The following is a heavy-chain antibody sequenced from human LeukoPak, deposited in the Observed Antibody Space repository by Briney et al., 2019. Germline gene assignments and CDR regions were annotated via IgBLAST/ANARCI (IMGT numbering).Heavy chain of an antibody. J-gene: IGHJ3*02. D-gene: IGHD3-22*01. CDR3: AREGHDRYAFDM. CDR2: IYSGGST. V-gene: IGHV3-53*01. Sequence: GGSLRLSCAASGFAVSNNYMSWVRRAPGKGLEWVSIIYSGGSTYYADSVKGRFTISRDNSKNTLYLQMNSLRAEDTAVYYCAREGHDRYAFDMWGQGTMVTVSS. CDR1: GFAVSNNY.